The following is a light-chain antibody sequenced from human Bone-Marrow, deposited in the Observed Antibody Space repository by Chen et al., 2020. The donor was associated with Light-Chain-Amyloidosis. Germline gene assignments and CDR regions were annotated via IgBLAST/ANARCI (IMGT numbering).Light chain of an antibody. CDR2: RDT. Sequence: SYDLTQPPSVSVSPGQTARITRSGADLPTQYAYWYLQKPGQAPVLVIHRDTERPSGISERFSGSSSGTTATLTISGVQAEDEADYHCQSADSSGTYEVIFGGGTKLTVL. CDR1: DLPTQY. J-gene: IGLJ2*01. CDR3: QSADSSGTYEVI. V-gene: IGLV3-25*03.